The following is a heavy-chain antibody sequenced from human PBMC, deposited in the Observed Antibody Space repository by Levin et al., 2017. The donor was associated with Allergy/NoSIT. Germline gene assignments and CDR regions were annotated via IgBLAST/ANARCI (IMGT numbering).Heavy chain of an antibody. J-gene: IGHJ4*02. V-gene: IGHV3-30*18. CDR1: GFTFSSYG. CDR2: ISYDGSNK. CDR3: AKDYIIDRYFGS. Sequence: GGSLRLSCAASGFTFSSYGMHLVRLXPGKGLEWVALISYDGSNKYYADSVKGRFTISRDNSKNTLYLQMNSLRTEDTAVYYCAKDYIIDRYFGSWGQGTLVTVSS. D-gene: IGHD3-10*01.